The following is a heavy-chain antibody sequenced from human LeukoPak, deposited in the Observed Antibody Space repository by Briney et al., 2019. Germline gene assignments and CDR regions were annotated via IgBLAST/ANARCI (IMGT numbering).Heavy chain of an antibody. CDR2: IIPIFGTA. J-gene: IGHJ4*02. V-gene: IGHV1-69*13. Sequence: ASVKVSCKASGGTFSSYAISWVRQAPGQGLEWMGGIIPIFGTANYAQKFQGRVTITADESTSTAYMELSSLRSEDTAVYYCASLVGATTGFDYWGQGTLVTVSP. CDR3: ASLVGATTGFDY. D-gene: IGHD1-26*01. CDR1: GGTFSSYA.